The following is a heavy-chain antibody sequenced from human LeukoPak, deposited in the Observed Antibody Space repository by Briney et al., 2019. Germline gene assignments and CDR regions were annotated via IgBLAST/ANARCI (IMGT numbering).Heavy chain of an antibody. V-gene: IGHV3-11*04. CDR2: ISSSGSTI. CDR3: ARKQWELREPVVDY. CDR1: GFTFSDYY. D-gene: IGHD1-26*01. J-gene: IGHJ4*02. Sequence: KSGGPLRLSCAASGFTFSDYYMSWIRQAPGKGLEWVSYISSSGSTIYYADSVKGRFTISRDNAKNSLYLQMNSLRAEDTAVYYCARKQWELREPVVDYWGQGTLVTVSS.